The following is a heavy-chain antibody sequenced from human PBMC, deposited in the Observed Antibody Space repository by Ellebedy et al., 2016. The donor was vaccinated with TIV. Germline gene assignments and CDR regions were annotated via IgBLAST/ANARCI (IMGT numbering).Heavy chain of an antibody. D-gene: IGHD3-10*01. Sequence: MPSETLSLTCDVSGGSTNSNGYHRSWIRQSPGKGLEWIGHIYYTGATYYNPSLKSRATISMETAKNQFSLNLTSVTAADTAVYYCARGGGRDRGVLGYWGQGILVTVSA. V-gene: IGHV4-31*11. CDR3: ARGGGRDRGVLGY. J-gene: IGHJ4*02. CDR1: GGSTNSNGYH. CDR2: IYYTGAT.